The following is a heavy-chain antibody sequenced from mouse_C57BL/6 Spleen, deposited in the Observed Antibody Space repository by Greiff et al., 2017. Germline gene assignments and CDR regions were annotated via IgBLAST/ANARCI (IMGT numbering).Heavy chain of an antibody. Sequence: EVKLMESGGDLVKPGGSLKLSCAASGFTFSSYGMSWVRQTPDKRLEWVATISSGGSYTYYPDSVKGRFTISRDNAKNTLYLQMSSLKSEDTAMYYCARGATVVATVDYWGQGTTLTVSS. D-gene: IGHD1-1*01. J-gene: IGHJ2*01. V-gene: IGHV5-6*01. CDR2: ISSGGSYT. CDR3: ARGATVVATVDY. CDR1: GFTFSSYG.